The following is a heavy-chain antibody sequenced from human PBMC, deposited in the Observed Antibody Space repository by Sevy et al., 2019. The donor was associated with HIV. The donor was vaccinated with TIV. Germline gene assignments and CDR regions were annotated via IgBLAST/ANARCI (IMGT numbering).Heavy chain of an antibody. J-gene: IGHJ6*02. CDR3: ASDKSVQVVYGVLRNFYGMDA. CDR1: GYTFSSYG. CDR2: IDTYNGNT. Sequence: ASVKVSCKASGYTFSSYGISWVRQAPGQGLEWMGWIDTYNGNTNYAQKSQGRVTVTTDTSTCTAYMELRSLRSDDTAIYYCASDKSVQVVYGVLRNFYGMDAWGQGTTVTVSS. V-gene: IGHV1-18*01. D-gene: IGHD2-8*02.